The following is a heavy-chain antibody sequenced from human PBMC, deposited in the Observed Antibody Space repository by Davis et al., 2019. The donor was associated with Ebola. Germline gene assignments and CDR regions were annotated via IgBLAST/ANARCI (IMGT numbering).Heavy chain of an antibody. CDR3: ARDSGYDYGGYYYYGMDV. D-gene: IGHD5-12*01. J-gene: IGHJ6*02. Sequence: GGSLRLPCAASGFTFSSYSMNWVRQAPGKGLEWVSSISSSSSYIYYADSVKGRFTISRDNAKNSLYLQMNSLRAEDTAVYYCARDSGYDYGGYYYYGMDVWGQGTTVTVSS. CDR2: ISSSSSYI. V-gene: IGHV3-21*01. CDR1: GFTFSSYS.